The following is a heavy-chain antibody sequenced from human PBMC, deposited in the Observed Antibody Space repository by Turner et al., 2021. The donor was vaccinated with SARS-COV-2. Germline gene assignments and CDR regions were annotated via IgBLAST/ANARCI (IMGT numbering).Heavy chain of an antibody. V-gene: IGHV3-30*18. CDR3: AKDDNYDFWTGYYMY. J-gene: IGHJ4*02. CDR1: GFTFSNYD. Sequence: QVQLVESGGGVVQPGRSLRLSWAASGFTFSNYDIHWVRQAPGKGLEWVAVISYDGSNKYYADSVKGRFTISRDNSKNTLYLQMNSLRAEDTAVYYCAKDDNYDFWTGYYMYWGQGTLVTVSS. D-gene: IGHD3-3*01. CDR2: ISYDGSNK.